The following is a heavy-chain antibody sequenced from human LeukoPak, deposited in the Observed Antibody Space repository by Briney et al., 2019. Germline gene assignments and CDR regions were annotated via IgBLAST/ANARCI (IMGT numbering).Heavy chain of an antibody. CDR1: GGSISSGSYY. D-gene: IGHD4-23*01. Sequence: SETLSLTCTVSGGSISSGSYYWSWIRQPAGKGLEWVGRIYTSGSTNYNPSLKSRVTISVDTSKNQFSLKLSSVTAADTAVYYCARAIREDYGGNSGYFDYWGQGTLVTVSS. CDR3: ARAIREDYGGNSGYFDY. J-gene: IGHJ4*02. V-gene: IGHV4-61*02. CDR2: IYTSGST.